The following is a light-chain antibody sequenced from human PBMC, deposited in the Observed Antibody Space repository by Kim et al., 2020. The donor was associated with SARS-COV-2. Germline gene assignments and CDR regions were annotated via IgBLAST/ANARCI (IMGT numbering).Light chain of an antibody. CDR3: NSRNSNDNVV. CDR2: GKN. J-gene: IGLJ2*01. V-gene: IGLV3-19*01. CDR1: SLRSYY. Sequence: VALGQTVSITCQGDSLRSYYATWYQQKPGQAPILVIYGKNNRPSGIPDRFSGSSSGNTASLTITGTQAGDEADYYCNSRNSNDNVVFGGGTQLTVL.